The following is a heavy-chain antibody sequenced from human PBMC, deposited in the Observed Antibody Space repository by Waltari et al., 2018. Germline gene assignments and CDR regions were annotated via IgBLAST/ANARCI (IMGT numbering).Heavy chain of an antibody. V-gene: IGHV4-34*01. CDR3: ARQTYNYDILTGRGWYFDL. D-gene: IGHD3-9*01. CDR1: GGSFSGYY. Sequence: QVQLQQWGAGLLKPSETLSLTCAFYGGSFSGYYWSWIRQPPGKGLEWIGESNHGGSTNYSPSLNRRVTISVDTSKNQFSLKRSSVTAADTAVYYCARQTYNYDILTGRGWYFDLWGRGTLVTVSS. J-gene: IGHJ2*01. CDR2: SNHGGST.